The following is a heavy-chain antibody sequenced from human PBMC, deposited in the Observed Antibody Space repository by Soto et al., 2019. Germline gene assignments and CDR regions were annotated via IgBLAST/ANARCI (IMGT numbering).Heavy chain of an antibody. V-gene: IGHV3-30-3*01. CDR1: GFIFSTYA. J-gene: IGHJ5*02. Sequence: QVQLVESGGTVVQPGRSLRLSCAASGFIFSTYALNWVRQAPGKGLEWVAVISYDGNIKYYADSVKGRFTISRDNSKNTLYLQMNSLRPEDTARYFCARNANQYADTYYRWFDTWGQGTRVTVSS. D-gene: IGHD2-2*01. CDR2: ISYDGNIK. CDR3: ARNANQYADTYYRWFDT.